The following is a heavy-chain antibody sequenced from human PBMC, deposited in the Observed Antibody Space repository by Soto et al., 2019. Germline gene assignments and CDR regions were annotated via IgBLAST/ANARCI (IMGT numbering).Heavy chain of an antibody. V-gene: IGHV4-59*01. CDR3: ARDSRTMRYYYYYYYMDV. D-gene: IGHD2-8*01. J-gene: IGHJ6*03. CDR1: GGSISSYY. CDR2: IYYSGST. Sequence: QVQLQESGPGLVKPSETLSLTCTVSGGSISSYYWSWIRQPPGKGLEWIGYIYYSGSTNYNPSLKSRVTISVDTSKNQFSLKLSSVTAADTAVHYCARDSRTMRYYYYYYYMDVWGKGTTVTVSS.